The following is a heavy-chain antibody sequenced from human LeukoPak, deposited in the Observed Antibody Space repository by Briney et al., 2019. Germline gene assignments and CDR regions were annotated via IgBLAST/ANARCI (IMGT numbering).Heavy chain of an antibody. D-gene: IGHD6-6*01. J-gene: IGHJ4*02. CDR2: NPKSGNT. Sequence: GASVKVSCKASGYTFTSYDINWVRQATGQGLEWMNPKSGNTDYAQKFQGRVTMTRNTSVSTAYMELSSLRSEDTAVYYCATAEYSSSSRAYYFDYWGQGTLVTVSS. CDR3: ATAEYSSSSRAYYFDY. V-gene: IGHV1-8*01. CDR1: GYTFTSYD.